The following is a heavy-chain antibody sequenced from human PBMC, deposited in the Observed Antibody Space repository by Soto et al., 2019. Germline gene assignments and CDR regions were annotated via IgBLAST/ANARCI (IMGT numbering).Heavy chain of an antibody. J-gene: IGHJ6*03. D-gene: IGHD1-7*01. CDR1: GDSISSYY. CDR2: IYYSGST. Sequence: SETLSLTCTVSGDSISSYYWSWIRQPPGKGLEWIGDIYYSGSTNYKPSIKSRITISVDTSKNLFSLKLNSVTAADTAVYYCARQNNLNSQDHYMDVWGKGTTVTVSS. CDR3: ARQNNLNSQDHYMDV. V-gene: IGHV4-59*08.